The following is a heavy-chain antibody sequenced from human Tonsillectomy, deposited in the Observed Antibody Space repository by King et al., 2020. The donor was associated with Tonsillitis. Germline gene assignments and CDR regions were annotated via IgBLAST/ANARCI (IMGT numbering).Heavy chain of an antibody. D-gene: IGHD3-10*01. CDR1: GFTFSGSA. CDR3: TRPGGSGTRWAFDI. J-gene: IGHJ3*02. V-gene: IGHV3-73*01. Sequence: VQLVESGGGLVQPGGSLKLSCAASGFTFSGSAMHWVRQSSGKGLEWVGRIRSKANSYATAYAGSVKGRFTISRDDSKNTAYLQMNSLKTEDTAVYYCTRPGGSGTRWAFDIWGQGTMVTVSS. CDR2: IRSKANSYAT.